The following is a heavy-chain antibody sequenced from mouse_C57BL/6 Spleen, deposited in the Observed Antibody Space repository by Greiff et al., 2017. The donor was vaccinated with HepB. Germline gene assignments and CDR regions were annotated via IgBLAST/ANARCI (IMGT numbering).Heavy chain of an antibody. J-gene: IGHJ4*01. V-gene: IGHV1-59*01. CDR1: GYTFTSYW. D-gene: IGHD2-5*01. CDR3: ARLRAYSNYVSYAMDY. CDR2: IDPSDSYT. Sequence: QVQLKQPGAELVRPGTSVKLSCKASGYTFTSYWMHWVKQRPGQGLEWIGVIDPSDSYTNYNQKFKGKATLTVDPSSSTAYMQLSSLTSEDSAVYYCARLRAYSNYVSYAMDYWGQGTSVTVSS.